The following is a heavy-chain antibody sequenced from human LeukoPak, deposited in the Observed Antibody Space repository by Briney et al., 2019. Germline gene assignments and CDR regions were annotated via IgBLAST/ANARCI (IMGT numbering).Heavy chain of an antibody. J-gene: IGHJ4*02. CDR3: ARSFGFGELLYGY. CDR2: IYYSGST. Sequence: SETLSLTCTVSGGSITSSSYYWGWIRQPPGKGLEWIGSIYYSGSTYYNPSLKSRVTISVDTSKNQFSLKLSSVTAADTAVYYCARSFGFGELLYGYWGQGTLVTVSS. D-gene: IGHD3-10*01. V-gene: IGHV4-39*01. CDR1: GGSITSSSYY.